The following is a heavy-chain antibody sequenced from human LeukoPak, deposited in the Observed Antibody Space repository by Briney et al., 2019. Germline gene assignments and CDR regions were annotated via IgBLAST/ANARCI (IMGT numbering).Heavy chain of an antibody. CDR3: ASALSYYGSGSYYIYAY. CDR1: GGTFSSYA. CDR2: IIPIFGTA. Sequence: SVKVSCKASGGTFSSYAISWVRQAPGQGLEWMGRIIPIFGTANYAQKFQGRVTITADKSTSTAYMELSSLRSEDTAVYYCASALSYYGSGSYYIYAYWGQGTLVTVSS. D-gene: IGHD3-10*01. V-gene: IGHV1-69*06. J-gene: IGHJ4*02.